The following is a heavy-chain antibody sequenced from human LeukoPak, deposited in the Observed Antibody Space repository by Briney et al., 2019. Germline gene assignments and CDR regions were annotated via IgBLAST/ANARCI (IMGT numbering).Heavy chain of an antibody. J-gene: IGHJ4*02. CDR2: MNPNSGNT. Sequence: ASVKVSCKASGYTFTSYGINWVRQATGQGLEWMAYMNPNSGNTGYAQKFQGRVTITWNTSISTIYMELSSLRSEDTAVYYCAREGLDYWGQGTLVTVSS. CDR3: AREGLDY. V-gene: IGHV1-8*03. CDR1: GYTFTSYG.